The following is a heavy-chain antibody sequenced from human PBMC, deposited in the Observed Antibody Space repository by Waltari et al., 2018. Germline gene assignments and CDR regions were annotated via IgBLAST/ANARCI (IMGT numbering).Heavy chain of an antibody. CDR2: IYYSGST. CDR3: ARNTVTTEYFDY. D-gene: IGHD4-17*01. V-gene: IGHV4-31*03. CDR1: GGSISSGGYY. Sequence: QVQLQESGPGLVKPSQTLSLTCPVPGGSISSGGYYWSWIRQHPGKGLEWIGYIYYSGSTYYNPSLKSRVTISVDTSKNQFSLKLSSVTAADTAVYYCARNTVTTEYFDYWGQGTLVTVSS. J-gene: IGHJ4*02.